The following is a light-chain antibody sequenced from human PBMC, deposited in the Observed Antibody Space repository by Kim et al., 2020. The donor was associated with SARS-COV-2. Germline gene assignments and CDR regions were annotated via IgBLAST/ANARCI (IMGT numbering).Light chain of an antibody. CDR2: DAS. V-gene: IGKV3-11*01. Sequence: PGERATLSSRASQSVSSYLAWYQQKPGQAPRLLIYDASNRATGIPARFSGSGSGTDFTLTISSLEPEDFAVYYCQQRSNWPPFGQGTKLEI. J-gene: IGKJ2*01. CDR1: QSVSSY. CDR3: QQRSNWPP.